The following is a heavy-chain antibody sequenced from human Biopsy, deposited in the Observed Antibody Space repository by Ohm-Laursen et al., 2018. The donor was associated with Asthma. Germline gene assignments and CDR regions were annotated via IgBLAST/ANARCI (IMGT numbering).Heavy chain of an antibody. D-gene: IGHD3-10*01. Sequence: ESLRISCKASGYIFTSYWIGWVRRMPGKGLEWMGIIFPGDSDTIYSPSFQGQATISADKSISTAYLQWSSLKASDTAIYYCARLAYGSGSFFDFWGQGTLVTVAS. J-gene: IGHJ4*02. V-gene: IGHV5-51*01. CDR3: ARLAYGSGSFFDF. CDR2: IFPGDSDT. CDR1: GYIFTSYW.